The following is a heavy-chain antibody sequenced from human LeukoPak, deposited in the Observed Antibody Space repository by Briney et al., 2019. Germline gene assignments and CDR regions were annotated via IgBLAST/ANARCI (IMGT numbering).Heavy chain of an antibody. J-gene: IGHJ4*02. CDR1: GGSISSYY. D-gene: IGHD3-22*01. Sequence: ETLSLTCTVSGGSISSYYWSWIRQPPGKGLEWIGEINHSGSTNYNPSLKSRVTISVDTSKNQFSLKLSSVTAADTAVYYCARRGMTYYYDSSGYYGVATFDYWGQGTLVTVSS. CDR3: ARRGMTYYYDSSGYYGVATFDY. CDR2: INHSGST. V-gene: IGHV4-34*01.